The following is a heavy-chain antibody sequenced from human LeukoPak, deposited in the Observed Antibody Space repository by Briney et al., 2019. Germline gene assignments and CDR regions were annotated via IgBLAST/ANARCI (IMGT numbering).Heavy chain of an antibody. CDR2: ISHDGNSK. J-gene: IGHJ4*02. CDR3: ARDQVVVASPTFDY. D-gene: IGHD2-15*01. Sequence: GGSLRLSCAASGFTFSNYGMHWVRQAPGKGLEWVALISHDGNSKYYADSVKGRFTISRDNSRNTLFLQINSLRTDDTVVYYCARDQVVVASPTFDYWAREAWSPSPQ. CDR1: GFTFSNYG. V-gene: IGHV3-30*01.